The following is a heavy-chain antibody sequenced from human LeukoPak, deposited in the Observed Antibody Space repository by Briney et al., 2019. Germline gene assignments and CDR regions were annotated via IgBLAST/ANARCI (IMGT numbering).Heavy chain of an antibody. Sequence: PSETLSLTCTVSGASISSSSYYWGWIRQPPGKGLEWIGSIYYSGSTHYNPSLKSRVSISVDTSKNQFSLKLSYVTAEDTAVYYCARGGSSWYDHFGYWGQGTLATVSS. D-gene: IGHD6-13*01. V-gene: IGHV4-39*01. J-gene: IGHJ4*02. CDR3: ARGGSSWYDHFGY. CDR1: GASISSSSYY. CDR2: IYYSGST.